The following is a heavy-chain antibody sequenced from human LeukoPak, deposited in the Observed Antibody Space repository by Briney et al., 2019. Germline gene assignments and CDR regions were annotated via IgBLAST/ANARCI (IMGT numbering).Heavy chain of an antibody. D-gene: IGHD2-2*01. V-gene: IGHV1-8*01. CDR3: AREVSSRRYFDY. Sequence: ASVKVSCKASGYTFTSYDINWVRQATGQGLEWMGWMNPNSGNTGYAQKFQGRVTMTRNTSISTAYMELSSLRSEDTAVYYCAREVSSRRYFDYWGQGTLVTVSS. CDR1: GYTFTSYD. CDR2: MNPNSGNT. J-gene: IGHJ4*02.